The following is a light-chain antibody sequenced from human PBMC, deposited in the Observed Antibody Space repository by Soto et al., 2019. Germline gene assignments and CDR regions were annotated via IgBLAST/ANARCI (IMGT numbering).Light chain of an antibody. J-gene: IGKJ1*01. V-gene: IGKV3-15*01. CDR3: QQYGSSPRT. Sequence: EIVMTQSPDTLSVVPGERATLSCRASQSVSSNLAWYQHKPGQAPRLLTYGASTRATGIPARFSGSGSGTEFTLTISSLQPEDFAVYYCQQYGSSPRTFGQGTKVDIK. CDR2: GAS. CDR1: QSVSSN.